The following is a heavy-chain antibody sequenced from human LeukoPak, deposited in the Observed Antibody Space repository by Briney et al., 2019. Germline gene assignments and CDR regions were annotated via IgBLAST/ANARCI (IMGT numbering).Heavy chain of an antibody. D-gene: IGHD3-22*01. J-gene: IGHJ3*02. CDR2: ISYDGSNK. CDR1: GFTFSSYG. Sequence: PGRSLRLSCAASGFTFSSYGMHWVRQAPGKGLEWVAVISYDGSNKYYADSVKGRFTISRDNSKNTLYLQMNSLRAEDTAVYYCAKSPYYDSSGYPDAFDIWGQGTMVTVSS. CDR3: AKSPYYDSSGYPDAFDI. V-gene: IGHV3-30*18.